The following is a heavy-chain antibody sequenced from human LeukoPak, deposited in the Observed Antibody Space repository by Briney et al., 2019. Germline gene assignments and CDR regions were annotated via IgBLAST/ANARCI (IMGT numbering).Heavy chain of an antibody. Sequence: ASVKVSCKASGYTFTSYGISWVRQAPGQGLEWMGWISAYNGNTNYAQKLQGRVTMTTDTSTSTAYMELRSLRSDDTAAYYCASSPGDSSSWYYFDYWGQGTLVTVSS. J-gene: IGHJ4*02. CDR2: ISAYNGNT. CDR3: ASSPGDSSSWYYFDY. V-gene: IGHV1-18*01. CDR1: GYTFTSYG. D-gene: IGHD6-13*01.